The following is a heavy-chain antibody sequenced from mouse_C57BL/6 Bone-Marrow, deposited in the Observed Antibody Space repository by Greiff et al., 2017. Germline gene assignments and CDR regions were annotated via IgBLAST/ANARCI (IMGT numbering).Heavy chain of an antibody. Sequence: QVQLQQPGAELVRPGSSVKLSCKASGYTFTSYWMHWVKQRPIQGLEWIGNIDPSDSETHYNQKFKDKATLTVDKSSSTAYMQLSSLTSEDSAVYYCARSYYGNYEGVDYGGQGTSVTVSS. D-gene: IGHD2-10*01. J-gene: IGHJ4*01. V-gene: IGHV1-52*01. CDR2: IDPSDSET. CDR3: ARSYYGNYEGVDY. CDR1: GYTFTSYW.